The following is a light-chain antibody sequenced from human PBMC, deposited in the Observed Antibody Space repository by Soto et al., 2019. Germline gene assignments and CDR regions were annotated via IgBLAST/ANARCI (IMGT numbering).Light chain of an antibody. CDR3: SSYTSSGTYV. CDR2: EVS. V-gene: IGLV2-18*02. CDR1: GSDVGSYNR. Sequence: QSALTQPPSVSGSPGQSVTISCTGTGSDVGSYNRVSWYQQPPDTAPKLMLYEVSYRPSGVPDRFSGSKFGNTASLTISGLQAEDEADYYCSSYTSSGTYVFGTGTKVTVL. J-gene: IGLJ1*01.